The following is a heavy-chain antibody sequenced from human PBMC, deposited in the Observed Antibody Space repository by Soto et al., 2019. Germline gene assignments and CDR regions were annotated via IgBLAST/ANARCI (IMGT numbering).Heavy chain of an antibody. CDR1: GDSTRSYY. V-gene: IGHV4-59*01. CDR2: VSFRGST. CDR3: ARSREMYYYDSSGYYAQ. J-gene: IGHJ4*02. Sequence: SETLSLTCTVSGDSTRSYYWNWIRQPPGKGLEWIGYVSFRGSTSYNPSLKSRVTISVDTSKNQFSLRLSSVTAADTAVYYCARSREMYYYDSSGYYAQWGQGTRVTVS. D-gene: IGHD3-22*01.